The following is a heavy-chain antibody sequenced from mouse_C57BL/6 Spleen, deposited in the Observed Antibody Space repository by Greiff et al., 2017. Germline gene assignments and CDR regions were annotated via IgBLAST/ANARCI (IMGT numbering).Heavy chain of an antibody. CDR1: GYSITSGYY. CDR3: ARGSGYFAY. J-gene: IGHJ3*01. Sequence: EVKVEESGPGLVKPSQSLSLTCSVTGYSITSGYYWNWLRQFPGNKLEWMGYISYDGSNNYNPSLKNRISVTRDTSKNQFFLKLNSVTTEDTATYYCARGSGYFAYWGQGTLVTVSA. D-gene: IGHD3-2*02. V-gene: IGHV3-6*01. CDR2: ISYDGSN.